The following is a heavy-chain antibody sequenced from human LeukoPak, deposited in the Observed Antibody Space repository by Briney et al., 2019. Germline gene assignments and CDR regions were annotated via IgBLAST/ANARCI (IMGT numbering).Heavy chain of an antibody. CDR3: ARGSVVVYLDPGIDY. D-gene: IGHD3-22*01. CDR2: ISSSGSTI. Sequence: GGSLRLSCAASGFTFSSYGMNWVRQAPGKGLEWVSYISSSGSTIYYADSVKGRFTISRDNAKNSLYLQMNSLRAEDTAVYYCARGSVVVYLDPGIDYWGQGTLVTVSS. CDR1: GFTFSSYG. J-gene: IGHJ4*02. V-gene: IGHV3-48*03.